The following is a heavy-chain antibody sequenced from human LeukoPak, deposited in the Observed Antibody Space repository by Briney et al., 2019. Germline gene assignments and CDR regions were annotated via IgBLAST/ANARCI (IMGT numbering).Heavy chain of an antibody. Sequence: KPGESLRISCKGSGYSFTSYWISWVRQMPGKGLEWMGRIDPSDSYTNYSPSFQGHVTISADKSISTTYLQWNSLEASDTAMYYCASLNSGSYYGLGFFDLWGRGTLVTVSS. CDR1: GYSFTSYW. CDR3: ASLNSGSYYGLGFFDL. CDR2: IDPSDSYT. J-gene: IGHJ2*01. D-gene: IGHD1-26*01. V-gene: IGHV5-10-1*01.